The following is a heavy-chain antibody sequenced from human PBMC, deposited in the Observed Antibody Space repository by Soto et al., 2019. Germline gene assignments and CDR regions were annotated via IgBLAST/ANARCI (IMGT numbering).Heavy chain of an antibody. J-gene: IGHJ6*03. CDR1: GFTFSSYA. D-gene: IGHD4-17*01. CDR2: ISGSGGST. V-gene: IGHV3-23*01. CDR3: ARETTVTLDYYYHMDV. Sequence: EVQLLESGGGLVQPGRSLRLSCAASGFTFSSYAMSWVRQAPGKGLEWVSAISGSGGSTYYADSVKGRFTISRDNSKNTMYTQMNSLSAEDTAVYYCARETTVTLDYYYHMDVWGKGTTVTVSS.